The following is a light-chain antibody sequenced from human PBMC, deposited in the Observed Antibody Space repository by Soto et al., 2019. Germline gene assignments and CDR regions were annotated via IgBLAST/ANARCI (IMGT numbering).Light chain of an antibody. J-gene: IGKJ1*01. CDR1: QSSRSW. CDR3: EEYDCHPWT. Sequence: QLTQSYATMSVSVRNIDPINRRASQSSRSWLAWYQQTPGKAHKRLIYHAYSLESGVPSRFSGSESGTEFTLTMSILQADDSATYSSEEYDCHPWTFGEGTRVDIK. V-gene: IGKV1-5*01. CDR2: HAY.